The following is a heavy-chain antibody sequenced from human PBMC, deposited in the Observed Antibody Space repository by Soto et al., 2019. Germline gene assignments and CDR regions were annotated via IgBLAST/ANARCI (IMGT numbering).Heavy chain of an antibody. CDR1: GFTFSNYE. CDR3: XXXXXXXXXXXXXXDV. J-gene: IGHJ6*04. V-gene: IGHV3-64*01. Sequence: EAQLVESGGGLVQPGGSLRLYCAASGFTFSNYEMHWVRQAPGKGLEYXSGISNNGAHTDYSKSVKGRFTISRXNYEXXXXXXXXXXXXXXXXXXXXXXXXXXXXXXXXXXDVWGKGTTVTVSS. CDR2: ISNNGAHT.